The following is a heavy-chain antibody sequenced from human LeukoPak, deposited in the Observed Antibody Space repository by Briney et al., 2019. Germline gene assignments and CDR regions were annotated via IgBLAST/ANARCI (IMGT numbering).Heavy chain of an antibody. D-gene: IGHD4-17*01. CDR2: SYYSGST. CDR3: ARVASRYGEVDT. J-gene: IGHJ5*02. Sequence: PSETLSLTCTVSGGSISSYYWSWVRQPPGKGLEWMAYSYYSGSTFYNSSLKSRVTISVDASKNQFSLKLSSVTAADTAVYYCARVASRYGEVDTWGQGTLVTVSS. CDR1: GGSISSYY. V-gene: IGHV4-59*13.